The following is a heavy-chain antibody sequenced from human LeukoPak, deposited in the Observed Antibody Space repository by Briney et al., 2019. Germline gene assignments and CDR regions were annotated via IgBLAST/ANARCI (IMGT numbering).Heavy chain of an antibody. D-gene: IGHD6-13*01. J-gene: IGHJ4*02. V-gene: IGHV4-61*02. CDR1: GGSISSGSYY. CDR3: ARDGPGIAAAGFDY. CDR2: IYTSGST. Sequence: SETLSLTCTVSGGSISSGSYYWSWIRQPAGKGLEWIGRIYTSGSTNYNPSLKSRVTISVDTSKNQFSLKLSSVTAADTAVYYCARDGPGIAAAGFDYWGQGTLVTVSS.